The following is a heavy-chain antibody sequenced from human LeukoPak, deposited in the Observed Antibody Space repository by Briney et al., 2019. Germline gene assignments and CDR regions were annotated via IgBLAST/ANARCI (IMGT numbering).Heavy chain of an antibody. V-gene: IGHV3-7*05. J-gene: IGHJ4*02. Sequence: PGGSLRLSCAASGFTFSSYWMTWVRRAPGKGLEWVANIKQDGSEQYYVDSVRGRFTNSRDNAKNSLFLQMNSLRVEDTAVYYCAGGQGWLLDYWGQGALVTVSS. CDR3: AGGQGWLLDY. CDR2: IKQDGSEQ. D-gene: IGHD2-15*01. CDR1: GFTFSSYW.